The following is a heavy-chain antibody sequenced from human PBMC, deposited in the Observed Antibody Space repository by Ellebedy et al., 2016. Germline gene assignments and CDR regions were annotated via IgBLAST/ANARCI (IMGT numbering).Heavy chain of an antibody. D-gene: IGHD5-12*01. J-gene: IGHJ6*02. CDR2: IYYSGST. CDR3: ARDVGYDTYYYYGMDV. V-gene: IGHV4-39*07. CDR1: GGSISSSSYY. Sequence: SETLSLTXTVSGGSISSSSYYWGWIRQPPGKGLEWIGSIYYSGSTYYNPSLKSRVTISVDTSKNQFSLKLSSVTAADTAVYYCARDVGYDTYYYYGMDVWGQGTTVTVSS.